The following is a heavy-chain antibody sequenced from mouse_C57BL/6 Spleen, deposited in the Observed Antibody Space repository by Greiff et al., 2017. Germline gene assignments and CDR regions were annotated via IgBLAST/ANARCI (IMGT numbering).Heavy chain of an antibody. J-gene: IGHJ2*01. CDR3: ARRDYGNYFDY. Sequence: DVKLQESGPGLVKPSQSLSLTCYVTGYSITSGYYWNWIRQFPGNKLEWMGYISYDGSNNYNPSLKNRISITRDTSKNQFFLKWNSVTTEDTATYYCARRDYGNYFDYWGQGTTLTVSS. CDR1: GYSITSGYY. V-gene: IGHV3-6*01. D-gene: IGHD2-1*01. CDR2: ISYDGSN.